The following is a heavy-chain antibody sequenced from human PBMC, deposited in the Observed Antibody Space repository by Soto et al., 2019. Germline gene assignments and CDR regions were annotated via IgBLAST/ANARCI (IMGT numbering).Heavy chain of an antibody. Sequence: GGSLRLSCAASEFTFSSYGMHWVRQAPGKGLEWVAVISYDGSNKYYADSVKGRFTISRDNSKNTLYLQMHSLRAEDTAMYYCAKDVYGDYRGYFDLWGRGTLVTVSS. CDR3: AKDVYGDYRGYFDL. D-gene: IGHD4-17*01. J-gene: IGHJ2*01. CDR2: ISYDGSNK. CDR1: EFTFSSYG. V-gene: IGHV3-30*18.